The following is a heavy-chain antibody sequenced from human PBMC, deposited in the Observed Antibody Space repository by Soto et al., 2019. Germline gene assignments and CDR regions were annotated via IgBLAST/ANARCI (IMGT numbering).Heavy chain of an antibody. CDR2: INPSGGYA. V-gene: IGHV1-46*01. D-gene: IGHD2-15*01. Sequence: VQLVQSGAEVKNSGASVKVSCRASGYILTTQYMHWVRQAPGQGLEWMGTINPSGGYATYAQRFQGRLSMTTDTSTSTVYMELSGLKSDDTAVYYCARAYCSVGSCSNGWFDPWGQGTLVTVSS. CDR3: ARAYCSVGSCSNGWFDP. J-gene: IGHJ5*02. CDR1: GYILTTQY.